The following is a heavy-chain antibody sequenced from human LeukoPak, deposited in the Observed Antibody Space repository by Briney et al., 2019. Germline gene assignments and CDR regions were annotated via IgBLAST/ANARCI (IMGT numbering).Heavy chain of an antibody. CDR3: ARYDPGSGWDFDY. Sequence: SETLSLTCTVSGGSISSYYWSWLRQPPGQGLEWIGYIYYSGSNHYNPSLKSRVTISVYTSKNQFSLKLSSVTAADTAVYYCARYDPGSGWDFDYWGQGTLVTVSS. J-gene: IGHJ4*02. CDR2: IYYSGSN. CDR1: GGSISSYY. V-gene: IGHV4-59*01. D-gene: IGHD6-19*01.